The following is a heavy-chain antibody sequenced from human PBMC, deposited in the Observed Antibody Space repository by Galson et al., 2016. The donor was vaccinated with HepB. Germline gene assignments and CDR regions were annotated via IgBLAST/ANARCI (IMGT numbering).Heavy chain of an antibody. D-gene: IGHD3-3*01. Sequence: SVKVSCKASGGSFSTYAFSWVRQAPGQGLEWMGGIVPIFGTANYAQKFQGRVTITADESTSTAYMELTSLRSEDTAVYYCARAPIRIFGVVTRYSYGMDVWGQGTTVTVSS. CDR1: GGSFSTYA. CDR2: IVPIFGTA. J-gene: IGHJ6*02. V-gene: IGHV1-69*13. CDR3: ARAPIRIFGVVTRYSYGMDV.